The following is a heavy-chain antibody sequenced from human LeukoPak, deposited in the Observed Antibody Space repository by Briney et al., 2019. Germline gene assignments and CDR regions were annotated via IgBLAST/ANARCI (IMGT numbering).Heavy chain of an antibody. CDR2: IIAIFGTA. V-gene: IGHV1-69*13. D-gene: IGHD2-15*01. CDR3: ALSYCSGGSCYSLYFDY. CDR1: GGTFSSYA. Sequence: SVTVSCKASGGTFSSYAISWVRQAPGQGLEWMGGIIAIFGTANYAQKFQGRVTITADESTSTAYMELSSLRSEDTAVYYCALSYCSGGSCYSLYFDYWGQGTLVTVSS. J-gene: IGHJ4*02.